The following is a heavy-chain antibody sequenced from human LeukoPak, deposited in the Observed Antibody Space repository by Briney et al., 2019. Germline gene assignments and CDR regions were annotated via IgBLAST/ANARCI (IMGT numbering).Heavy chain of an antibody. V-gene: IGHV3-30-3*01. D-gene: IGHD2-2*01. CDR2: ISYDGSNK. J-gene: IGHJ6*02. CDR1: GFTFSSYA. CDR3: ASSVVPYYYYGMDV. Sequence: GRSLRLSCAASGFTFSSYAMHWVRQAPGKGLEWVAVISYDGSNKYYTDSVKGRFTISRDNSKNTLYLQMNSLRAEDTAVYYCASSVVPYYYYGMDVWGQGTTVTVSS.